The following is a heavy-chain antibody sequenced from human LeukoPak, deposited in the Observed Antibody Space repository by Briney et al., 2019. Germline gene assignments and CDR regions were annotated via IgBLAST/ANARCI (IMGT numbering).Heavy chain of an antibody. J-gene: IGHJ4*02. D-gene: IGHD1-26*01. CDR2: IYHSGST. Sequence: SETLSLTCTVSDYSISSGYYWGWIRQPPGKGLEWIGNIYHSGSTFYNPSLKSRVTISINTSKNQFSLKVSSVTAADTAVYYCARTRVPGSYSPKGPFDYWGQGTLVTVSS. CDR1: DYSISSGYY. CDR3: ARTRVPGSYSPKGPFDY. V-gene: IGHV4-38-2*02.